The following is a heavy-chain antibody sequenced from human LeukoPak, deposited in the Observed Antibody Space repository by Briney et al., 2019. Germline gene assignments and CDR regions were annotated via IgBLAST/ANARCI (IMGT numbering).Heavy chain of an antibody. V-gene: IGHV3-30*18. J-gene: IGHJ4*02. CDR2: ISYDGSDE. CDR1: GFTFSRFG. D-gene: IGHD1-26*01. Sequence: EGSLRLSCAASGFTFSRFGMHWVRQAPGEGPQWVAVISYDGSDEDYADSVKGRFTISRDNSRNTLYLQMNSLKSEDSAVYYCAKDAPSWEHYFDSWGQGTLVTVSS. CDR3: AKDAPSWEHYFDS.